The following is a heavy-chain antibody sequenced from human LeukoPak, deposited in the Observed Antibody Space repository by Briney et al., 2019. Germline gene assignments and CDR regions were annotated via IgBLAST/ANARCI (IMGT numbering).Heavy chain of an antibody. D-gene: IGHD5-24*01. CDR2: IYYSGST. V-gene: IGHV4-59*01. J-gene: IGHJ4*02. CDR1: GGSISSYY. CDR3: AIVEMATKSFDY. Sequence: SETLSLTCTVSGGSISSYYWSWIRQPPGKGLEWIGYIYYSGSTNYNPSLKSRVTISVDTSKNQFSLKLSSVTAADTAVYYCAIVEMATKSFDYWGQGTLVTVSS.